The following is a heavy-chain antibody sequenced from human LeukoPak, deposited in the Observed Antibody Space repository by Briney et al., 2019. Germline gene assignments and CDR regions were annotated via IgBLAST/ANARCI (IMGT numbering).Heavy chain of an antibody. CDR3: ARVTQLWLLGYYYYYMDV. CDR2: ISYDGSNK. V-gene: IGHV3-30*03. J-gene: IGHJ6*03. Sequence: GGSLRLSCAASGFTFSSYGMHWVRQAPGKGLEWVAVISYDGSNKYYADSVKGRFTISRDNAKNSLYLQMNSLRAEDTAVYYCARVTQLWLLGYYYYYMDVWGKGTTVTVSS. D-gene: IGHD5-18*01. CDR1: GFTFSSYG.